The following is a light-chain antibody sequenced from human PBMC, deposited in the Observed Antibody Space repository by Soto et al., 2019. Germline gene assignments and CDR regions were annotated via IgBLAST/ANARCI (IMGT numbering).Light chain of an antibody. Sequence: EIVLPQSPGTPSLSPVERATLSCRGSQSVSSSYLAWYQQKPGQAPRLLIYGASSRATGIPDRFSGSGSGTDFTLTISRLEPEDFAVYYCQQYGSSPPITFGQGTRLEI. CDR3: QQYGSSPPIT. CDR1: QSVSSSY. V-gene: IGKV3-20*01. CDR2: GAS. J-gene: IGKJ5*01.